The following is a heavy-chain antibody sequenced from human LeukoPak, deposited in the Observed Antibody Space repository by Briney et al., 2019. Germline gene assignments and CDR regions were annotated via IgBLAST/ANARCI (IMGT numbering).Heavy chain of an antibody. J-gene: IGHJ3*02. CDR1: GFTFSSYA. V-gene: IGHV3-30-3*01. Sequence: GRSLRLSCAASGFTFSSYAMHWVRQAPGKGLEWVAAISYDGSNKYYADSVKGRFTISRDNSKNTLYLQMNSLRAEDTAVYYCASGAYDSSGYYYLGAFDIWGQGTMVTVSS. CDR2: ISYDGSNK. CDR3: ASGAYDSSGYYYLGAFDI. D-gene: IGHD3-22*01.